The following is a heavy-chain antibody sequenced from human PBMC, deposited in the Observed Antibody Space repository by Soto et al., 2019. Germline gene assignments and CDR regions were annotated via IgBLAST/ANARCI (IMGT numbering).Heavy chain of an antibody. CDR1: GYTFTSYY. D-gene: IGHD2-21*01. CDR2: INPSGGST. V-gene: IGHV1-46*03. CDR3: ASDTLFNSDRRRTDAFDI. Sequence: ASVKVSCXASGYTFTSYYMHWVRQAPGQGLEWMGIINPSGGSTSYAQKFQGRVTMTRDTSTSTVYMELSSLRSEDTAVYYCASDTLFNSDRRRTDAFDIWGQGTMVTVSS. J-gene: IGHJ3*02.